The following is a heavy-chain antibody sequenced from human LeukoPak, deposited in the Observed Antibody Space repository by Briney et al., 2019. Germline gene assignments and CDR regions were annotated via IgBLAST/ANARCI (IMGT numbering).Heavy chain of an antibody. J-gene: IGHJ5*02. V-gene: IGHV3-53*01. CDR2: IYSDNT. CDR3: ANSRRNYYAPFDP. D-gene: IGHD3-10*01. Sequence: GGSLRLSCTVSGFTVSSNSMSWVRQAPGKGLEWVSFIYSDNTHYSDSVKGRFTISRDNSKNTLYLQMNSLRAEDTAVYYCANSRRNYYAPFDPWGQGTLVTVSS. CDR1: GFTVSSNS.